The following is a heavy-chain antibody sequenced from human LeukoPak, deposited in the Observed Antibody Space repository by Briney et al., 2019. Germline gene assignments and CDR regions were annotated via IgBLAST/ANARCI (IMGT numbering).Heavy chain of an antibody. CDR1: GGSISSSSYY. D-gene: IGHD1-26*01. Sequence: SETLSLTCTVSGGSISSSSYYWGWIRQPPGKGLEWIGSIYYSGSTYYSPSLKSRVTISADTSKNQFSLKLNSVTAADTAVYYCARLVHGATTPQYYFDYWGQGTLVTVSS. J-gene: IGHJ4*02. CDR3: ARLVHGATTPQYYFDY. CDR2: IYYSGST. V-gene: IGHV4-39*01.